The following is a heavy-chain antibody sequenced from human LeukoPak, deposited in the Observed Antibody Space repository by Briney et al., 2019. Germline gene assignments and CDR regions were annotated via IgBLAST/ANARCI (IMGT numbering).Heavy chain of an antibody. V-gene: IGHV1-2*04. CDR2: IDPNSGDT. CDR1: GYTFTGYY. CDR3: ARGSTIDFWSAYTTLLDY. J-gene: IGHJ4*02. Sequence: ASVKVSCKTSGYTFTGYYLHWVRLAPGQGLEWMGWIDPNSGDTNYAQKFQGWVTMTRDTSISTAYMELSNLRGDDTVVYYCARGSTIDFWSAYTTLLDYWGQGTLVTVSS. D-gene: IGHD3-3*01.